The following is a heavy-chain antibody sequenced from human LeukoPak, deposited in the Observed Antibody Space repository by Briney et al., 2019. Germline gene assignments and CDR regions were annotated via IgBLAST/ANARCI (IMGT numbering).Heavy chain of an antibody. CDR2: IRHILGTA. D-gene: IGHD4-17*01. J-gene: IGHJ3*02. CDR1: RGTFSSYA. Sequence: SVKVSCKASRGTFSSYAISWVRQAPGQGLEWVGWIRHILGTANYAQKFKGRVTITTDESTSTAYMVLNSLRSEDTAVYYCGVGDYGDYREAFDIWGQGTMVTVSS. V-gene: IGHV1-69*05. CDR3: GVGDYGDYREAFDI.